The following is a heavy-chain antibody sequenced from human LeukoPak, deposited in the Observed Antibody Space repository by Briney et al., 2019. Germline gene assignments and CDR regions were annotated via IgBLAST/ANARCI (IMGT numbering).Heavy chain of an antibody. J-gene: IGHJ6*02. D-gene: IGHD6-19*01. CDR3: ARGSPGAVASYYYYYGMDV. CDR2: INTNTGNP. CDR1: GYTFTSYA. Sequence: GASVKVSCKASGYTFTSYAMNWVRQAPGQGLEWMGWINTNTGNPTYAQGFTGRFVFSLDTSVSTAYLQISSLKAEDTAVYYCARGSPGAVASYYYYYGMDVWGQGTTVTVSS. V-gene: IGHV7-4-1*02.